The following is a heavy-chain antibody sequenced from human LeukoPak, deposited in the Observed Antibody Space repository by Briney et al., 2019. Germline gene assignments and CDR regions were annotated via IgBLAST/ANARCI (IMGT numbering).Heavy chain of an antibody. CDR1: GFTFSSYS. CDR2: ISSSSTI. J-gene: IGHJ5*02. CDR3: ARGPYYYDSSGPDWFDP. V-gene: IGHV3-48*04. Sequence: PGGSLRLSCAASGFTFSSYSMNWVRQAPGKGLEWVSYISSSSTIYYADSVKGRFTISRDNAKNSLYLQMNSLRAEDTAVYYCARGPYYYDSSGPDWFDPWGQGTLVTVSS. D-gene: IGHD3-22*01.